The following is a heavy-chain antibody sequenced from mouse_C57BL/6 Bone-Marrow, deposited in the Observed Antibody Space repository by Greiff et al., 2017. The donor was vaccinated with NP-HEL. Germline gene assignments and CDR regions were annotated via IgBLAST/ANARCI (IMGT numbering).Heavy chain of an antibody. CDR2: IDPSDSYT. CDR3: AREEIYYGNYFYWYFDV. J-gene: IGHJ1*03. D-gene: IGHD2-1*01. Sequence: VQLQQPGAELVKPGASVKLSCKASGYTFTSYWMQWVKQRPGQGLEWIGEIDPSDSYTNYNQKFKGKATLTVDTSSSPAYMQLSSLTSEDSAVYYCAREEIYYGNYFYWYFDVWGTGTTVTVSS. CDR1: GYTFTSYW. V-gene: IGHV1-50*01.